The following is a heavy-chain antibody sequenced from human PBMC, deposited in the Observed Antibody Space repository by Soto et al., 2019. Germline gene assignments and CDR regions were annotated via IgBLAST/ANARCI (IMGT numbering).Heavy chain of an antibody. CDR3: ARWEYCSIISCYAPKSVVDYYYGMDV. CDR1: CYTFTSYG. V-gene: IGHV1-18*01. CDR2: ISAYNGNT. Sequence: ASVKVSCKASCYTFTSYGISWVRQAPGQGLEWMGWISAYNGNTNYAQKLQGRVTMTTDTSTSTAYMELRSLRSDDTAVYYCARWEYCSIISCYAPKSVVDYYYGMDVWGQGTTVTVSS. J-gene: IGHJ6*02. D-gene: IGHD2-2*01.